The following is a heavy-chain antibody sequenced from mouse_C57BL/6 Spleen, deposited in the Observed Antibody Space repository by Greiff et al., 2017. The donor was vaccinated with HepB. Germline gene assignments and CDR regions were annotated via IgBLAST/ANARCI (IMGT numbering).Heavy chain of an antibody. CDR2: IYPRSGNT. CDR1: GYTFTSYG. D-gene: IGHD1-1*01. CDR3: ARQDYYGSSQYDYAMDY. V-gene: IGHV1-81*01. J-gene: IGHJ4*01. Sequence: QVQLQQSGAELARPGASVKLSCKASGYTFTSYGISWVKQRTGQGLEWIGEIYPRSGNTYYNEKFKGKATLTADKSSSTAYLELRSLTSEDSAVYFCARQDYYGSSQYDYAMDYWGQGTSVTVSS.